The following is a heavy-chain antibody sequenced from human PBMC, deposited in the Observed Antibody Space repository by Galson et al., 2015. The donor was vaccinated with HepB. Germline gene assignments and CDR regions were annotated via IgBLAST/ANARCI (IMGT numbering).Heavy chain of an antibody. V-gene: IGHV3-30-3*01. D-gene: IGHD2-15*01. CDR3: ARDTYCSGGSCYQEFDY. Sequence: SLRLSCAASGFTFSSYAMHWVRQAPGKGLEWGAVISYDGSNKYYADSVKGRFTISRDNSKNTLYLQMNSLRAEDTAVYYCARDTYCSGGSCYQEFDYWGQGTLVTVSS. J-gene: IGHJ4*02. CDR2: ISYDGSNK. CDR1: GFTFSSYA.